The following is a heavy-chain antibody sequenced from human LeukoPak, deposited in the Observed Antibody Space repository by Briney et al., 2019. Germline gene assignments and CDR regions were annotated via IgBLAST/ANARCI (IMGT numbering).Heavy chain of an antibody. CDR1: GGSISSYY. V-gene: IGHV4-39*07. CDR3: ARVSYYGSGSFSY. CDR2: IYYSGST. Sequence: PSETLSLTCTVSGGSISSYYWGWIRQPPGKGLEWIGSIYYSGSTYYNPSLKSRVTISVDTSKNQFSLKLSSVTAADTAVYYCARVSYYGSGSFSYWGQGTLVTVSS. D-gene: IGHD3-10*01. J-gene: IGHJ4*02.